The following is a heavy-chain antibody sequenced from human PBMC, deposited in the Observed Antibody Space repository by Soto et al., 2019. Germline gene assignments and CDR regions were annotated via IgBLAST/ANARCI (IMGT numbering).Heavy chain of an antibody. J-gene: IGHJ5*02. CDR2: IYYSGST. CDR1: GGSISSSSYY. V-gene: IGHV4-39*01. CDR3: ASHRGPMVRGVISNWFDP. D-gene: IGHD3-10*01. Sequence: QLQLQESGPGLVKPSETLSLTCTVSGGSISSSSYYWGWIRQPPGNGLEWIGSIYYSGSTYYNPSLKSRVTISVDTSKNQFSLKLSSVTAADTAVYYCASHRGPMVRGVISNWFDPWGQGTLVTVSS.